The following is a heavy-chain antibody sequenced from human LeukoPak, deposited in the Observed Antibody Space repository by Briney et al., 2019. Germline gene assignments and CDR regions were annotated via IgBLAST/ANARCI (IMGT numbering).Heavy chain of an antibody. CDR3: ARDYYGSGSYHWFDP. CDR1: GGSISSYY. D-gene: IGHD3-10*01. CDR2: IYYSGST. J-gene: IGHJ5*02. Sequence: PSETLSLTCTVSGGSISSYYWSWIRQPPGKGLEWIGYIYYSGSTNYNPSLKSLVPISVDTSKNQFSLKLSSVTAADTAVYYCARDYYGSGSYHWFDPWGQGTLVTVSS. V-gene: IGHV4-59*01.